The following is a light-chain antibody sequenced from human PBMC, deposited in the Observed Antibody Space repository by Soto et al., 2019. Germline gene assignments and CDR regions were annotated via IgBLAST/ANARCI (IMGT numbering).Light chain of an antibody. CDR2: AAS. V-gene: IGKV1-8*01. Sequence: IRMTQSTSSFSASTGDRVTITCRASQGISSYLAWYQQKPGKAPKLLIYAASTLRSGVPSRFSGSGSGTDFTLTISCLQSEDFATYYCQQYYSYPRTFGQGTKVDIK. CDR1: QGISSY. CDR3: QQYYSYPRT. J-gene: IGKJ1*01.